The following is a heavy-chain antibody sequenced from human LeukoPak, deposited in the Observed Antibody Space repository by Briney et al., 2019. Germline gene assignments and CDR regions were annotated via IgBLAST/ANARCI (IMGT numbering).Heavy chain of an antibody. CDR3: ARAHYDFWSGYYPSWFDP. CDR2: IYYSGST. V-gene: IGHV4-59*01. Sequence: PSETLSLTCTVSGGSISSYYWSWIRQPPGKGLEWIGYIYYSGSTNYNPSLKSRVTISVDTSKNQFSLKLSSVTAADTAVYYCARAHYDFWSGYYPSWFDPWGQGTLVTVSS. J-gene: IGHJ5*02. D-gene: IGHD3-3*01. CDR1: GGSISSYY.